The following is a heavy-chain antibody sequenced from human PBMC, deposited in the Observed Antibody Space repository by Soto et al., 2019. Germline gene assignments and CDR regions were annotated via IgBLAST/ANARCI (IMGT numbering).Heavy chain of an antibody. CDR3: ALPPPVEMTTVLTDY. J-gene: IGHJ4*02. D-gene: IGHD4-17*01. Sequence: RVLQKTRKGLEWVSAISGSGGSTYYADSVKGRFTISRDNSKNTLYLQMSSLRAEDTAVYYCALPPPVEMTTVLTDYWGQGTLVTVSS. CDR2: ISGSGGST. V-gene: IGHV3-23*01.